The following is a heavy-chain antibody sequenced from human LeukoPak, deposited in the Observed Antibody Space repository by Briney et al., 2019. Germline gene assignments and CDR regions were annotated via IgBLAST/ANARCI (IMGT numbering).Heavy chain of an antibody. V-gene: IGHV4-30-2*01. D-gene: IGHD2-8*01. CDR1: GGSISIGGYS. CDR3: ARGDCTNGVCPLDY. CDR2: IYHSGST. Sequence: SETLSLTCAVSGGSISIGGYSWSWIRQPPGKGLEWIGYIYHSGSTYYNPSLKSRVTISVDRSKNQFSLKLSSVTAADTAVYYCARGDCTNGVCPLDYWGQGTLVTVSS. J-gene: IGHJ4*02.